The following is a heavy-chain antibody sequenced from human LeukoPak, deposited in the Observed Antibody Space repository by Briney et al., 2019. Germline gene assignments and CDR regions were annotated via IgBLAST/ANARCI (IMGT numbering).Heavy chain of an antibody. CDR3: ARDKGGSGSYRVDY. J-gene: IGHJ4*02. CDR1: GGSISNYY. D-gene: IGHD3-10*01. V-gene: IGHV4-59*01. CDR2: IYYSGST. Sequence: SETLSLTCTVSGGSISNYYWSWIRQPPGKGLEWIGYIYYSGSTNYNPSLRSRVTISVDTSKNQFSLKLSSVTAADTAVYYCARDKGGSGSYRVDYWGQGTLVTVSS.